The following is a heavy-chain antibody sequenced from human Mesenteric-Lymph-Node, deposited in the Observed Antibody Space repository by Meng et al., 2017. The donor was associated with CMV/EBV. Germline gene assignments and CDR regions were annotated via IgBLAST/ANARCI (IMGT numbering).Heavy chain of an antibody. V-gene: IGHV3-30*02. CDR1: TFSSYG. Sequence: TFSSYGMHWVRQAPGKGLEWVAFIRYDGSNKYYADSVKGRFTISRDNSKNTLYLQMNSLRAEDTAVYYCAKDVSYSSSSGVSRRAFDPWGQGTLVTVSS. D-gene: IGHD6-6*01. CDR3: AKDVSYSSSSGVSRRAFDP. CDR2: IRYDGSNK. J-gene: IGHJ5*02.